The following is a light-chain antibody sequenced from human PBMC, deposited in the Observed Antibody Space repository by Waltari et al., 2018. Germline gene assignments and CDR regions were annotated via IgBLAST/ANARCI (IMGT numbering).Light chain of an antibody. CDR2: AAS. J-gene: IGKJ4*01. V-gene: IGKV1-39*01. CDR3: QQRYNTPVLT. Sequence: IQMTQSPSSLSASVGDRVTITCRASQSISNFLNWYQQKPGKAPNLLIYAASSLQSGVPSRFSGSGSVTDFTLTISSVQPEDFATYYCQQRYNTPVLTFGGGTKVEIK. CDR1: QSISNF.